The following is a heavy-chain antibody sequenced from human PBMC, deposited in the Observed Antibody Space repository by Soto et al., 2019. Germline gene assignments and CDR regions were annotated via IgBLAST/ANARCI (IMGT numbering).Heavy chain of an antibody. J-gene: IGHJ3*02. V-gene: IGHV3-21*04. CDR1: GFTFSSYT. CDR3: ANLAVADSSDAFDI. D-gene: IGHD6-19*01. Sequence: RRLSCAASGFTFSSYTMNWVRQAPGKGLEWVAFITSGSDYIYYADSVKGRFTISRDNSKNTLYLQMNSLRAEDTAVYYCANLAVADSSDAFDIWGQGTMVTVSS. CDR2: ITSGSDYI.